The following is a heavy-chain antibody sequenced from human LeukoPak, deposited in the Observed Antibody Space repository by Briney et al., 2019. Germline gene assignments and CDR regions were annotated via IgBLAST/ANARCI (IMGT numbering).Heavy chain of an antibody. CDR3: VRVGNSLNYFDC. CDR2: IRSSGSTT. J-gene: IGHJ4*02. Sequence: GGSLRLSCAASGFSFSSYEMNWVRQAPGKGLEWVSYIRSSGSTTYYADSVKGRFTISRDDAKDSLYLQMNSLRAEDTAVYYCVRVGNSLNYFDCWGQGTLVTVSS. D-gene: IGHD3-16*01. V-gene: IGHV3-48*03. CDR1: GFSFSSYE.